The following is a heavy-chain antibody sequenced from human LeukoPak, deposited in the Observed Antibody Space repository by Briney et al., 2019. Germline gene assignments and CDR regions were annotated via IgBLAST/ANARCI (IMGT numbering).Heavy chain of an antibody. CDR3: TREYESGSYYYYGMDV. CDR1: GFTFGDYA. J-gene: IGHJ6*02. Sequence: GGSLRLSCTASGFTFGDYAMSWVRQAPGKGLEWVGFIRSKAYGGTTEYAASVKGRFTISRDDSKSIAYLQMNSLKTEDTAVYYCTREYESGSYYYYGMDVWGQGTTVTVSS. D-gene: IGHD1-26*01. V-gene: IGHV3-49*04. CDR2: IRSKAYGGTT.